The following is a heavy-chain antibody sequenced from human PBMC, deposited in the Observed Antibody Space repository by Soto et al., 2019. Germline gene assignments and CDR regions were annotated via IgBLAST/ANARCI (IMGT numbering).Heavy chain of an antibody. CDR2: ISWDGGST. CDR1: GFTFDDYT. V-gene: IGHV3-43*01. J-gene: IGHJ4*02. Sequence: PGGSLRLSCAASGFTFDDYTMHWVRQAPGKGLEWVSLISWDGGSTYYADSVKGRFTISRDNSKNSLYLQMNSLRAEDTAVYYCARVSPPPDYWGQGTLVTVSS. CDR3: ARVSPPPDY.